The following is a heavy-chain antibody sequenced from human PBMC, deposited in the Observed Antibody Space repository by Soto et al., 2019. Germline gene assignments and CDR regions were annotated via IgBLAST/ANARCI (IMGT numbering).Heavy chain of an antibody. CDR2: ITGNSEYK. V-gene: IGHV3-21*06. D-gene: IGHD1-26*01. J-gene: IGHJ4*02. CDR1: GVSFSDYS. CDR3: ARSGELLQTFDS. Sequence: EVQLVESGGGQVKPGGSLRLSCVVSGVSFSDYSMNWVRQAPGKGLEWVSLITGNSEYKYYAGSVKGRFTVSRDNAKNSLYLQMNSLTVEDTAVYYCARSGELLQTFDSWGQGTLVTVSS.